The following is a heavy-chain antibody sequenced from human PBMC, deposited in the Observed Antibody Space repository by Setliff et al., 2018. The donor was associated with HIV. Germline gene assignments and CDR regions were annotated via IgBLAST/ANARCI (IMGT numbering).Heavy chain of an antibody. CDR3: AGDSIAVAARAFDI. V-gene: IGHV6-1*01. J-gene: IGHJ3*02. D-gene: IGHD6-19*01. CDR1: GDSVSSNSAA. CDR2: TYYRSEWYN. Sequence: SQTLSLTCAISGDSVSSNSAAWNWIRQSPSRGLEWLGRTYYRSEWYNDYAVSVKSRITINPDTSKNQFSLQLNSVTPEDTAVYYCAGDSIAVAARAFDIWGQGTMVTVSS.